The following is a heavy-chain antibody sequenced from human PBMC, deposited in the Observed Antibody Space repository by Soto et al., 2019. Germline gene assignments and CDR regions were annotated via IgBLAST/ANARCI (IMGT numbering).Heavy chain of an antibody. CDR2: INAGKGNT. V-gene: IGHV1-3*01. J-gene: IGHJ6*02. CDR1: GYTFTSYA. Sequence: QVQLVQSGAEVKKPGASVKVSCKASGYTFTSYAMHWVRQAPGQRLEWMGWINAGKGNTKYSQKFQGRVTITRDTSASTAHMELSSLRSEDTAVYYCARGGLALRDVWGQGTTVTVSS. D-gene: IGHD3-16*01. CDR3: ARGGLALRDV.